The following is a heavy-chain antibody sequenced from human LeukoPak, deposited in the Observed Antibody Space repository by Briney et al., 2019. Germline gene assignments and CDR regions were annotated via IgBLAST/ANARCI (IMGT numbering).Heavy chain of an antibody. Sequence: SQTLSLTCAISGDSVSSNSATWNWIRQSPSRGLEWLGKTYYRPKWYNDYAVSVKSRITIIPDTSKNQFSLQLNSVTPEDTAVYYCARDPGLAVAGSYMYFDYWGQGTLVTVS. V-gene: IGHV6-1*01. CDR2: TYYRPKWYN. CDR3: ARDPGLAVAGSYMYFDY. J-gene: IGHJ4*02. CDR1: GDSVSSNSAT. D-gene: IGHD6-19*01.